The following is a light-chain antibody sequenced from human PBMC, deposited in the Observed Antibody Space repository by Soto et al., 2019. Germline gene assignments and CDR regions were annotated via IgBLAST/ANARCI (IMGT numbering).Light chain of an antibody. CDR3: QSSDSGNLYV. J-gene: IGLJ1*01. Sequence: FMLTQPHSVSESPGKTVTISCTRSSGSIASNYVQWYQQRPGSSPTAVIFEDNQRPSGVPDRFSGSIDSSSNSASLTISGLQTEDEADYYCQSSDSGNLYVFGTGTKLTVL. CDR1: SGSIASNY. V-gene: IGLV6-57*01. CDR2: EDN.